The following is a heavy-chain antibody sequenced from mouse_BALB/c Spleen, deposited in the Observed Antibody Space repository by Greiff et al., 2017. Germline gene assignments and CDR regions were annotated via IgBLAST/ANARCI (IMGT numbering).Heavy chain of an antibody. CDR1: GFTFSSFG. J-gene: IGHJ4*01. CDR3: ARLRYDKVPSYYAMDY. Sequence: EVKLQESGGGLVQPGGSRKLSCAASGFTFSSFGMHWVRQAPEKGLEWVAYISSGSSTIYYADTVKGRFTISRDNPKNTLFLQMTSLRSEDTAMYYCARLRYDKVPSYYAMDYWGQGTSVTVSS. D-gene: IGHD2-14*01. V-gene: IGHV5-17*02. CDR2: ISSGSSTI.